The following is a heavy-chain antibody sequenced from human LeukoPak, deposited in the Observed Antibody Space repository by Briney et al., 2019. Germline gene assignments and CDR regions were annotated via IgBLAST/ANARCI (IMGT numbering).Heavy chain of an antibody. V-gene: IGHV4-34*01. CDR2: INHSGST. D-gene: IGHD3-9*01. Sequence: SETLSLTCAVYGGSFSGYYWSWIRQPPGKGLEWIGEINHSGSTNYNPSLKSRVTISVDTSKDQFSLKLSSVTAADTAVYYYASQNYDILTAGYYFDYWGQGTLVTVSS. CDR3: ASQNYDILTAGYYFDY. J-gene: IGHJ4*02. CDR1: GGSFSGYY.